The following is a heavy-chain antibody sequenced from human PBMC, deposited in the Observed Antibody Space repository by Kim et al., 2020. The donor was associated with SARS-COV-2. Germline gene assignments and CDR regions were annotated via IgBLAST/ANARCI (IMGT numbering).Heavy chain of an antibody. CDR2: ISYDGSNK. Sequence: GGSLRLSCAASGFTFSSYGMHWVRQAPGKGLEWVAVISYDGSNKYYADSVKGRFTISRDNSKNTLYLQMNSLRAEDTAVYYCAKDDGELYIGPLSWGQGTLVTVSS. J-gene: IGHJ4*02. V-gene: IGHV3-30*18. CDR1: GFTFSSYG. D-gene: IGHD1-26*01. CDR3: AKDDGELYIGPLS.